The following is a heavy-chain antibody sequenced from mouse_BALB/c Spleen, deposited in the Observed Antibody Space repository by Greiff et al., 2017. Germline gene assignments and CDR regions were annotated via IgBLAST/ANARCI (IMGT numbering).Heavy chain of an antibody. Sequence: QVQLKQSGPDLVAPSQSLSITCTVSGFSLTSYGVHWVRQPPGKGLEWLVVIWSDGSTTFNSALKSRLSISKDNSKSQVFLKMNSLQTDDTAMYYCARDDYRYDVGAMDYWGQGTSVTVSS. CDR3: ARDDYRYDVGAMDY. CDR2: IWSDGST. J-gene: IGHJ4*01. CDR1: GFSLTSYG. V-gene: IGHV2-6-2*01. D-gene: IGHD2-14*01.